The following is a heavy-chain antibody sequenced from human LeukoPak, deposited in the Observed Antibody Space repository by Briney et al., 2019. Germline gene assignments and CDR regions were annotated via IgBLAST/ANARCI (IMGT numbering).Heavy chain of an antibody. CDR3: ASLRYSSSRPNYYYYCMDV. CDR1: GGSFSGYY. D-gene: IGHD6-6*01. J-gene: IGHJ6*03. CDR2: INHSGST. V-gene: IGHV4-34*01. Sequence: PSETLSLTCAVYGGSFSGYYWSWIRQPPGKGLEWLGEINHSGSTNYNPSLKSRVTISVDTSKNQFSLKLSSVTAADTAVYYCASLRYSSSRPNYYYYCMDVWGKGTTVTVSS.